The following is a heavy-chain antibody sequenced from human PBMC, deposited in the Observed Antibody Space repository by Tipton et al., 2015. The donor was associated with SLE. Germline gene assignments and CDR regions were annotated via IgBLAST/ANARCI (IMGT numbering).Heavy chain of an antibody. CDR2: ISSSSSYT. V-gene: IGHV3-11*06. Sequence: GSLRLSCAASGFTFSDYYMSWIRQAPGKGLEWVSYISSSSSYTNYADSVKGRFTISRDNAKNSLYLQMNSLRAEDTAVYYCARDRGQFDAFDIWGQGTMVTVSS. CDR1: GFTFSDYY. CDR3: ARDRGQFDAFDI. D-gene: IGHD3-16*01. J-gene: IGHJ3*02.